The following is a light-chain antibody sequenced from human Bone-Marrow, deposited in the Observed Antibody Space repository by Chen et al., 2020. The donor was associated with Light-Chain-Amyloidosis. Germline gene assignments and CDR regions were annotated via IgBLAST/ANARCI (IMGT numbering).Light chain of an antibody. CDR3: QQTFMAPRA. CDR2: AAT. CDR1: QSINNY. J-gene: IGKJ5*01. V-gene: IGKV1-39*01. Sequence: DIQMTQSTSSLSASVGDRVTITCRASQSINNYLNWYQHRPGKAPKLLIHAATTLHGGVPSRFSGSGAGTDITLTITSLQPEDCATYYCQQTFMAPRAFGQGTRLEIK.